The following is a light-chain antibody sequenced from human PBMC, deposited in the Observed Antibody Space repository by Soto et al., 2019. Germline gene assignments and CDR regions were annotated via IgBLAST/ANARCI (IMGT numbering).Light chain of an antibody. CDR2: DVS. CDR1: SSDVGGYNY. Sequence: QSALTQPASVSGSPGQSITISCTGTSSDVGGYNYVSWYQQHPGKAPKLMIYDVSNRPSGVSNRFSGSKSGNTASLTISGLQAEDEADYYCSSYTSWVVFGGGTQLTVL. V-gene: IGLV2-14*01. J-gene: IGLJ2*01. CDR3: SSYTSWVV.